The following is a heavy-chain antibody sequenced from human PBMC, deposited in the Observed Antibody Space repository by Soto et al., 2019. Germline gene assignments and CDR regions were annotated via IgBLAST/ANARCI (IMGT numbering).Heavy chain of an antibody. Sequence: GVSLRLSCVVSGFTFSNVWMSWVRQAPGKGLEWVGRIKNKIDGETTDYAAAVKGRFIISRDNSKNTVYLQMNSLKSEDTAVYYCTTNDAFDVWGQGTMVNVS. CDR1: GFTFSNVW. CDR3: TTNDAFDV. J-gene: IGHJ3*01. V-gene: IGHV3-15*01. CDR2: IKNKIDGETT.